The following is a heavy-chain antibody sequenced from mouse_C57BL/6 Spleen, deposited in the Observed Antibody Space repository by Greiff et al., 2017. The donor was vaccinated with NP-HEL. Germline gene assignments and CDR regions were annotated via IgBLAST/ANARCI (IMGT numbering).Heavy chain of an antibody. D-gene: IGHD1-1*01. V-gene: IGHV5-4*03. CDR2: ISDGGSYT. J-gene: IGHJ2*01. CDR3: ARGDSSQYYFDY. Sequence: EVKLMESGGGLVKPGGSLKLSCAASGFTFSSYAMSWVRQTPEKRLEWVATISDGGSYTYYPDNVKGRFTISRDNAKTNLYLQMSHLKSEDTAMYYCARGDSSQYYFDYWGQGTTLTVSS. CDR1: GFTFSSYA.